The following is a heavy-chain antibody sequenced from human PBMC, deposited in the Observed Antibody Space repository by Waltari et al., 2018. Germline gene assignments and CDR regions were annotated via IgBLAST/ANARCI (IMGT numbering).Heavy chain of an antibody. D-gene: IGHD4-17*01. CDR1: GFTFSSYA. CDR2: ISGGGDNT. V-gene: IGHV3-23*01. CDR3: AKGGTVTIPDY. Sequence: EVQLLESGGGLVQPGGSLRLSCAASGFTFSSYAMSWVRQAPGKGLEWVSAISGGGDNTYYADSVKGRLTISRDNSKNTLYLQVNSLRAEDTAVYYCAKGGTVTIPDYWGQGTLVTVSS. J-gene: IGHJ4*02.